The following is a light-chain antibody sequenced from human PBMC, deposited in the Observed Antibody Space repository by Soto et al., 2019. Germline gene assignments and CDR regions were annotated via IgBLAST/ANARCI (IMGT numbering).Light chain of an antibody. Sequence: DIQMTQYPSTLSGSVGDRVTITCRASQNINSWLAWYQQKPGKAPKPLIYDASTLKTGVPSRFSGSGSGSEFNFTITGLQPDDFATYFCQQYNTYATFGQGTRLEIK. V-gene: IGKV1-5*01. J-gene: IGKJ5*01. CDR3: QQYNTYAT. CDR1: QNINSW. CDR2: DAS.